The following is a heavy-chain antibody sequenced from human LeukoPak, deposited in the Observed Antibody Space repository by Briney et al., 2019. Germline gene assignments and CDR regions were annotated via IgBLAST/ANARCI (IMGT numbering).Heavy chain of an antibody. Sequence: PGGSLRLSCAVSGITLSNCGMSWFRQAPGKGLEWVAGLSGSGGGTNYADSVKGRFTISRDNAKNTLYLQMNSLRAEDTAVYFCAKRGVVIRVILVGFHKEAYYFDSWGQGALVTVSS. CDR1: GITLSNCG. D-gene: IGHD3-10*01. V-gene: IGHV3-23*01. CDR3: AKRGVVIRVILVGFHKEAYYFDS. CDR2: LSGSGGGT. J-gene: IGHJ4*02.